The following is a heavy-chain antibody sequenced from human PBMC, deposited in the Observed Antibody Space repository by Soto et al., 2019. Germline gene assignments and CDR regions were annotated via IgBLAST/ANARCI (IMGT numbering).Heavy chain of an antibody. D-gene: IGHD6-19*01. CDR3: ASSAHSSIFDY. CDR2: IEQDGSDK. CDR1: GFTFSSHW. V-gene: IGHV3-7*01. Sequence: EVQLVEPGGGLVQPGGSLRLSCAASGFTFSSHWMGWVRQAPGKGLEWVANIEQDGSDKYYVDSVKGRFTISRDNAKNSLYLQMNNLRAEDAAVYYCASSAHSSIFDYWGQGTLATVSS. J-gene: IGHJ4*02.